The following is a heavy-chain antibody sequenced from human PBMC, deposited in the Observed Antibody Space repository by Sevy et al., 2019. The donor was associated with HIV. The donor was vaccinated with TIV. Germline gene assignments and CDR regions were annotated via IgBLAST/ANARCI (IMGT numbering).Heavy chain of an antibody. J-gene: IGHJ6*02. CDR3: ARDGLTYGGMDV. Sequence: SQTISLTCAISGDSVSSNSAAWNWIRQSPSRGLEWLGRTFYRSKWYNDYAVSVKSRITIKPNRSKNQVSLQLNSVTPEDTAIYYCARDGLTYGGMDVWGQGTTVTVSS. CDR2: TFYRSKWYN. D-gene: IGHD1-20*01. CDR1: GDSVSSNSAA. V-gene: IGHV6-1*01.